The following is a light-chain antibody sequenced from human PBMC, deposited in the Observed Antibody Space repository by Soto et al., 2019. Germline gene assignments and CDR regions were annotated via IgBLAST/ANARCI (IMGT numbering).Light chain of an antibody. CDR3: NSFRVSHLYV. CDR2: EVT. CDR1: SSDIGGYNA. J-gene: IGLJ1*01. V-gene: IGLV2-14*01. Sequence: QSVLTQPASVSGSPGQTITISCTGTSSDIGGYNAVSWYQHHPGKAPKLITYEVTHRPSGVSDRFSASKSGNTASLTISGLQAEDEADYYCNSFRVSHLYVFGTGTKVTVL.